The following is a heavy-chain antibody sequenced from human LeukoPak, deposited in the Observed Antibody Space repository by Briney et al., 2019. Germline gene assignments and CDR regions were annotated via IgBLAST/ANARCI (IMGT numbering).Heavy chain of an antibody. Sequence: GGSLRLSCAASGITFSSYWMSWVRQAPGKGLEWVANIKQDGSEKYYVDSVEGRFTISRDNAKNSLYLQMNSLRAEDTAVYYCASYLWGSYRCFDSWGQGTLVTVSS. CDR1: GITFSSYW. V-gene: IGHV3-7*01. D-gene: IGHD3-16*02. J-gene: IGHJ4*02. CDR3: ASYLWGSYRCFDS. CDR2: IKQDGSEK.